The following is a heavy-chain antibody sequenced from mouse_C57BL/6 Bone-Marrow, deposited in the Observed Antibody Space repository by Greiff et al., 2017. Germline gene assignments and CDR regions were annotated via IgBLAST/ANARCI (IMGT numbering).Heavy chain of an antibody. J-gene: IGHJ3*01. V-gene: IGHV1-15*01. D-gene: IGHD2-4*01. Sequence: QVQLQQSGAELVRPGASVTLSCKASGYTFTDYEMHWVKQTPVHGLEWIGAIDPETGGTAYNQKFKGKDILTADKSSSTAYMELRSLTSEDSAVYYCTSYDYDVSWFAYWGQGTLVTVSA. CDR2: IDPETGGT. CDR1: GYTFTDYE. CDR3: TSYDYDVSWFAY.